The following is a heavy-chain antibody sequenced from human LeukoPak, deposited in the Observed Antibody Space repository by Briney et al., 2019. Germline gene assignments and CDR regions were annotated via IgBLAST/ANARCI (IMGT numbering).Heavy chain of an antibody. CDR2: MNPNSGNT. J-gene: IGHJ4*02. Sequence: GASVKVSRKASGGTFTSYDINWVRQATGQGLEWMGWMNPNSGNTGYAQKFQGRVTITRNTSISTAYMELSSLRSEDTAVYYCARGLSVAPTYYDFWSPVTSFDYWGQGTLVTVSS. V-gene: IGHV1-8*03. CDR1: GGTFTSYD. CDR3: ARGLSVAPTYYDFWSPVTSFDY. D-gene: IGHD3-3*01.